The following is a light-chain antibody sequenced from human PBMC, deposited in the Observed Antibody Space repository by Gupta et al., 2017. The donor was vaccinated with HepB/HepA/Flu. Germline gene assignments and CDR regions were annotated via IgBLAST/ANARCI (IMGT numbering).Light chain of an antibody. V-gene: IGLV3-10*01. CDR2: QDT. J-gene: IGLJ2*01. CDR3: YSTDSSGNHRV. Sequence: SYELTQPPSVSVSPGQTARITCSGDALPKKYAYWFQQKSGQAPVLVIYQDTKRPSGIPERFSGFSSGSMATLTISGAQVEDEAAYYCYSTDSSGNHRVFGGGTKLTV. CDR1: ALPKKY.